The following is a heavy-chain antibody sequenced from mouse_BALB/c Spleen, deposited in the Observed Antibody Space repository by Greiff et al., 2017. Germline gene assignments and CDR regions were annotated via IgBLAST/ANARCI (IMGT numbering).Heavy chain of an antibody. CDR1: GFSLTSYG. CDR3: ARGYYGSSYEGFAY. V-gene: IGHV2-9*02. Sequence: VQLQESGPGLVAPSQSLSITCTVSGFSLTSYGVHWVRQPPGKGLEWLGVIWAGGSTNYNSALMSRLSISKDNSKSQVFLKMNSLQTDDTAMYYCARGYYGSSYEGFAYWGQGTLVTVSA. CDR2: IWAGGST. D-gene: IGHD1-1*01. J-gene: IGHJ3*01.